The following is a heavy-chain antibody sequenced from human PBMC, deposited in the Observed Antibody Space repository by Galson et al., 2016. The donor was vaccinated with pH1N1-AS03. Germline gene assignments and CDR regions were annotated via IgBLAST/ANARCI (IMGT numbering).Heavy chain of an antibody. Sequence: LRLSCAASGFTFSSFVMSWVRQAPGKGLEWVAAITGSGGTTYYGDSVKGRFTVSRDNSNNTLYLELNSLRAGDTAIYYCTQGEGGGPDDDWGQGTLVTVSS. J-gene: IGHJ4*02. CDR1: GFTFSSFV. CDR3: TQGEGGGPDDD. D-gene: IGHD3-16*01. CDR2: ITGSGGTT. V-gene: IGHV3-23*01.